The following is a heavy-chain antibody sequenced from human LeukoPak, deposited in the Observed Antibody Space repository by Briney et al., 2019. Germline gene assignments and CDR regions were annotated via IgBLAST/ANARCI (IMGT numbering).Heavy chain of an antibody. D-gene: IGHD2-21*02. Sequence: SETLSLTCAVYGGSFSGYYWSWIRQPPGKGLEWIGEINHSGSTNYNPSLKSRVTISVDTSKNQFSLKLSSVTAEDTAVYYCARELVTAKMDLDYWGQGTLVTVSS. CDR3: ARELVTAKMDLDY. V-gene: IGHV4-34*01. J-gene: IGHJ4*02. CDR1: GGSFSGYY. CDR2: INHSGST.